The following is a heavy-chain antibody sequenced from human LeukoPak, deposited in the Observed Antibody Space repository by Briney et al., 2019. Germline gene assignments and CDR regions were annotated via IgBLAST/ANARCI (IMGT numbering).Heavy chain of an antibody. CDR1: GFTFSSYA. V-gene: IGHV3-23*01. D-gene: IGHD3-16*02. J-gene: IGHJ4*02. CDR2: ISGSGGST. Sequence: GGSLRLSCAASGFTFSSYAMSWVRQAPGKGLEWVSAISGSGGSTYYADSVKGRLTISRDNSKNTLYLQMNSLRAEDTAVYYCAKDPTLYDYVWGSYRYYLWGQGTLVTVSS. CDR3: AKDPTLYDYVWGSYRYYL.